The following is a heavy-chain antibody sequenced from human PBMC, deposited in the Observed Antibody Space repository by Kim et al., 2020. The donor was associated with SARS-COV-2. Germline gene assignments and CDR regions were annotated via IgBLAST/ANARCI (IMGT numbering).Heavy chain of an antibody. Sequence: SETLSLTCAVYGGSFSGYYWSWIRQPPGTGLEWIGEINHSGSTNYNPSLKSRVPISVDTSKNQFPLKLSPGTAAATAVYYYASATRYSYDSSGYRSYFDYWGQETLVTVSS. V-gene: IGHV4-34*01. CDR2: INHSGST. J-gene: IGHJ4*02. D-gene: IGHD3-22*01. CDR1: GGSFSGYY. CDR3: ASATRYSYDSSGYRSYFDY.